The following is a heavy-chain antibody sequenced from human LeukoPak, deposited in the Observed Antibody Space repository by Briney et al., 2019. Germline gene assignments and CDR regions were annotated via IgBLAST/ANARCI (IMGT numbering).Heavy chain of an antibody. CDR2: TIDSEST. J-gene: IGHJ4*02. CDR3: TRHVHNYGIDY. CDR1: GGSISSSSYY. Sequence: SETLSLTCTVSGGSISSSSYYWGWFRQPPGKGLEWIAQTIDSESTYYNPSLKSRVTISADTSKSQFSLKLSSVTGADTAVYYCTRHVHNYGIDYWGQGTLVTVSS. D-gene: IGHD5-18*01. V-gene: IGHV4-39*01.